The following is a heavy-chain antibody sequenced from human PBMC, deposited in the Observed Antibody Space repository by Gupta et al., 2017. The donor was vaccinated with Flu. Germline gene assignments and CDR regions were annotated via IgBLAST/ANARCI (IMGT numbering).Heavy chain of an antibody. Sequence: QVHLQESGPGLVKPSETLSLTCSVSGGSISTNYWSWIRQPPGRGLEWIGYVYYNGRTSYNPSFKSRATISVDTSKNQFSLKLSSVTAADTAVVYCARGWTDWGHFDIWGQGALVSVSS. CDR3: ARGWTDWGHFDI. V-gene: IGHV4-59*01. CDR2: VYYNGRT. CDR1: GGSISTNY. D-gene: IGHD7-27*01. J-gene: IGHJ4*02.